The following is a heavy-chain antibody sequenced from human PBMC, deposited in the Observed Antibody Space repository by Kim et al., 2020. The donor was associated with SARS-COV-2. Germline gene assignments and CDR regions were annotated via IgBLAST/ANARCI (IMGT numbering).Heavy chain of an antibody. J-gene: IGHJ6*02. CDR1: GFTFGDYA. Sequence: GGSLRLSCAASGFTFGDYAMHWVRQAPGKGLEWVSGISWNSGSIGYADSVKGRFTISRDNAKNSLYLQMNSLRAEDTALYYCAKADSGQQLAEVDVWGQGTTVTVSS. V-gene: IGHV3-9*01. CDR2: ISWNSGSI. CDR3: AKADSGQQLAEVDV. D-gene: IGHD6-13*01.